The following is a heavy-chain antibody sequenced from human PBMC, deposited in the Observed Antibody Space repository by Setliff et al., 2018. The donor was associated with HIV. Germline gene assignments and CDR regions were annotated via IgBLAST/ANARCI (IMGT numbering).Heavy chain of an antibody. D-gene: IGHD3-10*01. J-gene: IGHJ6*02. V-gene: IGHV1-18*01. CDR3: AREGVREPPSNTLYYGMDV. Sequence: GASVKVSCKSSGYTFSQYGISWVRQAPGQGLEWMGWISTYNGQRNYAQKVQGRVTFTTDTSTSTAYMELRSLRSDDTAVYYCAREGVREPPSNTLYYGMDVWGQETTVTVSS. CDR1: GYTFSQYG. CDR2: ISTYNGQR.